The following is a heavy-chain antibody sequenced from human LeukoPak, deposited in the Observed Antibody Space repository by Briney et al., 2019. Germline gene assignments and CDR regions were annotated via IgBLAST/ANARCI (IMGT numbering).Heavy chain of an antibody. Sequence: PGGSLRLSCAASGFTFPNYAMNWVRQAPGKGLEWVSSISVNDGYTYYADSVRGRFTISRDNSKNTLFLQMNSLRVEDTAIYYCARQAAAAGSVYWGLGTLVTVSS. CDR2: ISVNDGYT. J-gene: IGHJ4*02. CDR3: ARQAAAAGSVY. V-gene: IGHV3-23*01. CDR1: GFTFPNYA. D-gene: IGHD6-13*01.